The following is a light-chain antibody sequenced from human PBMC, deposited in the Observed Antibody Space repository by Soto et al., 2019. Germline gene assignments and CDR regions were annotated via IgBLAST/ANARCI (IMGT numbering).Light chain of an antibody. J-gene: IGLJ1*01. V-gene: IGLV2-14*01. CDR3: NSFRVSHLYV. Sequence: SALSQPASVSVSPGQTITISCTGTSTDVGGYNAVSWYQHHPGKAPKLIIYEVTHRPSGVSDRFSASKSGNTASLTISGLQAEDEADYYCNSFRVSHLYVFGTGTKVTVL. CDR1: STDVGGYNA. CDR2: EVT.